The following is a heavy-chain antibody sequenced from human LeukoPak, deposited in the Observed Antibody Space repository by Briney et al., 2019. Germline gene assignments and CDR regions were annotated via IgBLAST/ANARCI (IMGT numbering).Heavy chain of an antibody. D-gene: IGHD2-21*02. J-gene: IGHJ4*02. V-gene: IGHV4-34*01. Sequence: SETLSLTCAVYGGSYSGYYWSWIRQPPGKGLEWIGEINHSGSTNYNPSLKSRVTISVDTSKNQFSLKLSSVTAADTAVYYCARVPYCVGDCYYLTNEWGQGTLVTVSS. CDR2: INHSGST. CDR3: ARVPYCVGDCYYLTNE. CDR1: GGSYSGYY.